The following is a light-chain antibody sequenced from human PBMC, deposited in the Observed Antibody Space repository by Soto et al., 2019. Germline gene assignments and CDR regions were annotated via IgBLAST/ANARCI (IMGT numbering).Light chain of an antibody. CDR1: QSVSSSY. CDR3: QQYGSSPRT. Sequence: EIVLTQSPGTLSLSPGERATLSCRASQSVSSSYLAWYQQKPGQAPRLLIYGASSRATGIPDRFSGSGSGTDFTLTISRLEPEDFAVYYCQQYGSSPRTFCQGTKLEIK. CDR2: GAS. V-gene: IGKV3-20*01. J-gene: IGKJ2*01.